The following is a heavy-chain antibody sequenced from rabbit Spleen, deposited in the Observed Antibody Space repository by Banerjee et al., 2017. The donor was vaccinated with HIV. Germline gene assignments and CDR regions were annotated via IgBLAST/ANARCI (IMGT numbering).Heavy chain of an antibody. J-gene: IGHJ4*01. V-gene: IGHV1S45*01. CDR1: GFSFSSRYY. Sequence: QEQLVESGGGLVQPEGSLTLTCTASGFSFSSRYYMCWVRQAPGKGLEWIGCIYAGSSGSTYYASWAKGRFTISKTSSTTVTLQMTSLTVADTATYFCTIATMTMVITDLWGPGTLVTVS. CDR3: TIATMTMVITDL. CDR2: IYAGSSGST. D-gene: IGHD2-1*01.